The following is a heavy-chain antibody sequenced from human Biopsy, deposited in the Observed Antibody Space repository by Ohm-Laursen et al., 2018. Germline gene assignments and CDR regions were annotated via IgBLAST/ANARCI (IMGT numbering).Heavy chain of an antibody. Sequence: TLSLTCAVSGGSFSGTYWSWIRQTPGKGPEWVGEINHSGSTKYNPSFESRVTISVDTSKNQFSLNLFSVTAADAARYFCARGEYYAYWSGARKLNYFDYWGQGTLVIVSS. J-gene: IGHJ4*02. CDR2: INHSGST. CDR1: GGSFSGTY. V-gene: IGHV4-34*01. D-gene: IGHD3-3*01. CDR3: ARGEYYAYWSGARKLNYFDY.